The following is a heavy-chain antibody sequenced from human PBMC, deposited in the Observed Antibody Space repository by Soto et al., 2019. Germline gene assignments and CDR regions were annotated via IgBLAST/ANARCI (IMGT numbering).Heavy chain of an antibody. CDR1: GGSISSGGYY. CDR2: IYYGGST. J-gene: IGHJ5*01. V-gene: IGHV4-31*03. CDR3: ARGGYYDETSGEIDGVA. Sequence: PSETLSLTCTVSGGSISSGGYYWSWIRQHPGKGLEWIGYIYYGGSTYYNPSLKSRATISGDTSKNQFSLKLSSVTAADTAVYYCARGGYYDETSGEIDGVAWGEGILVTGSS. D-gene: IGHD3-22*01.